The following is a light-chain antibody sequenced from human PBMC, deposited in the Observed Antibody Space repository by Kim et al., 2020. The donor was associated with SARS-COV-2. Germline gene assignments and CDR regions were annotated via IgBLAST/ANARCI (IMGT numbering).Light chain of an antibody. J-gene: IGLJ3*02. V-gene: IGLV8-61*01. Sequence: VTLTCCXTSGPXSTXYSPSWYQXTXGQAPRTLIYSTNTRSSGVPDRFSGSILGNKAALTITGAQADDESDYYCVLYMGSGISMFGGGTKLTVL. CDR3: VLYMGSGISM. CDR2: STN. CDR1: SGPXSTXYS.